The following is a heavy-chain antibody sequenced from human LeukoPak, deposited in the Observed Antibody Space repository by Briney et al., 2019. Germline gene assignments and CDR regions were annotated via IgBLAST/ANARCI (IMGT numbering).Heavy chain of an antibody. J-gene: IGHJ4*02. CDR2: INPNTGGT. V-gene: IGHV1-2*02. D-gene: IGHD6-19*01. CDR3: ARDREQWLVRKYFDY. Sequence: ASGKVSCKASGYTFTGYYLHWVRQAPGQGLEWMGWINPNTGGTNYAPKFQGRVTMTRDTAITTAYMELSRLRSDDTAVYYCARDREQWLVRKYFDYWGQGTLVTVSS. CDR1: GYTFTGYY.